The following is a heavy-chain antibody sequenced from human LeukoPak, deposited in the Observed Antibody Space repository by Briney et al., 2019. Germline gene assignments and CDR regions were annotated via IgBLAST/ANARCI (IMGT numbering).Heavy chain of an antibody. CDR2: IYYDGSKK. Sequence: GGSLRLSCVASGFTFSDYAMHWVRQAPGKGLEWVAVIYYDGSKKYYADSVEGRFTISRDNSKNTLYLHMKSLRVEDTAVYYCARGPDGYNSHFDYWGRGTLVTVSS. V-gene: IGHV3-30-3*01. J-gene: IGHJ2*01. CDR1: GFTFSDYA. D-gene: IGHD5-24*01. CDR3: ARGPDGYNSHFDY.